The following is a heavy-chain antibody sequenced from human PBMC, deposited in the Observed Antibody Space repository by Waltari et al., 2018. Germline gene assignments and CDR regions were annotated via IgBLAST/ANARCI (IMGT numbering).Heavy chain of an antibody. Sequence: EVQLVETGGGLIQPGGSLRLSCAASGFTVSSNYMSWVRQAPGKGLEWVSVIYSGGRTYYADAVKGRFTISRDNSKNTLYLQMNSLRAEDTAVYYCARVSGSYSSSRSFDYWGQGTLVTVSS. CDR3: ARVSGSYSSSRSFDY. V-gene: IGHV3-53*02. CDR2: IYSGGRT. CDR1: GFTVSSNY. J-gene: IGHJ4*02. D-gene: IGHD6-6*01.